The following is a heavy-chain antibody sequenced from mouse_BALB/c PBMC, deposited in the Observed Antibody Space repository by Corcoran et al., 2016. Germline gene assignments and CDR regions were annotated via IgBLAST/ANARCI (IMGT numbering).Heavy chain of an antibody. CDR1: GYTLSSYW. Sequence: QVQLQQSGAELMKPGASVKISCKATGYTLSSYWIEWVKQRPGHGLEWIGEILPGSGSTNYNEKFKGKATFTADTSSNTAYMQLSSLTSEDSAVYYCASITTVVSYWYFDVWGAGTTVTVSS. D-gene: IGHD1-1*01. CDR3: ASITTVVSYWYFDV. J-gene: IGHJ1*01. V-gene: IGHV1-9*01. CDR2: ILPGSGST.